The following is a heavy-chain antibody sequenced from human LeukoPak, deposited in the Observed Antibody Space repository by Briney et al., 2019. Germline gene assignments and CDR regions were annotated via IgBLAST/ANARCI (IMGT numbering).Heavy chain of an antibody. CDR2: ISASGGNT. D-gene: IGHD3-16*02. Sequence: PGGSLRLSCAASGFTFSSYAMSWVRQAPGKGLEWVSAISASGGNTYYADSVQGRFTFSRDNSKNTLYLQMNSLRADDMAVYYCAKDRDLWGSYRHLFDHWGQGILVAVSS. J-gene: IGHJ4*02. V-gene: IGHV3-23*01. CDR3: AKDRDLWGSYRHLFDH. CDR1: GFTFSSYA.